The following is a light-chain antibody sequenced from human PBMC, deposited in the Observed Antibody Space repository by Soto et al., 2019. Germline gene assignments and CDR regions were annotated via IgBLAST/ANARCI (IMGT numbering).Light chain of an antibody. CDR2: GAS. CDR1: QSVTSN. J-gene: IGKJ4*01. CDR3: QQFSKWPHT. Sequence: EVVLTQSPATLSVSPGERATLSCRASQSVTSNMAWYQQKPGQAPRLLIYGASTRATGIPARSSGSGSGTEFILTISSLQSEDFAVYYCQQFSKWPHTFGGGTKVDIK. V-gene: IGKV3-15*01.